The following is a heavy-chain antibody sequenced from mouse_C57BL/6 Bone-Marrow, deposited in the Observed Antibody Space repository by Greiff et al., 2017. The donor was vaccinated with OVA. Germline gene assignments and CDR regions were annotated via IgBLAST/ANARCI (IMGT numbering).Heavy chain of an antibody. CDR3: ARSDDGYYLAY. CDR2: IYPGGGYT. CDR1: GYTFTNYW. J-gene: IGHJ3*01. Sequence: VQLVESGAELVRPGTSVKMSCKASGYTFTNYWIGWAKQRPGHGLEWIGDIYPGGGYTNYNEKFKGKATLTADKSSSTAYMQFSSLTSEDSAIYYCARSDDGYYLAYWGQGTLVTVSA. V-gene: IGHV1-63*01. D-gene: IGHD2-3*01.